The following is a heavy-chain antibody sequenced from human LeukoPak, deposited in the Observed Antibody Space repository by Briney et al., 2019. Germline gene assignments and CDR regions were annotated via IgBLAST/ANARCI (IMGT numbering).Heavy chain of an antibody. D-gene: IGHD6-13*01. CDR3: ASTIPLAAAGTFDY. CDR2: IIPIFGTA. J-gene: IGHJ4*02. CDR1: GGTFSSYA. Sequence: GASVKVSCKASGGTFSSYAISWVRQAPGQGLEWMGGIIPIFGTANYAQKFQGRVTITAGESTSTAYMELSSLRSEDTAVYYCASTIPLAAAGTFDYWGQGTLVTVSP. V-gene: IGHV1-69*13.